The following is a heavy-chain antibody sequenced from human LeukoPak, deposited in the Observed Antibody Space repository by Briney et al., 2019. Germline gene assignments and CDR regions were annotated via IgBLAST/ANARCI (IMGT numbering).Heavy chain of an antibody. CDR1: GGSISSYY. J-gene: IGHJ3*02. V-gene: IGHV4-59*01. CDR3: ARDDYGDAFDM. CDR2: IYYSGST. D-gene: IGHD4-17*01. Sequence: SETLSLTCTVSGGSISSYYWSWIRQPPGKGLERIGYIYYSGSTNYNPSLKSRVTLSIDTSKNQFSLNLSSVTAADTAVYYCARDDYGDAFDMWGLGTMVTVSS.